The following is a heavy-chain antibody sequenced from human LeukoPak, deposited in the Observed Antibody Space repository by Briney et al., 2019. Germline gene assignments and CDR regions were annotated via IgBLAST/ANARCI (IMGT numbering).Heavy chain of an antibody. CDR1: GFTFSTYW. Sequence: GGSLRLSCAASGFTFSTYWMHWVRQAPGKGLVWVSRITGDGSTTRYADSVKGRFTISRENAKNTLYLQMNSLRAEDTAVYYCARDPSSLGFWGQGTLVTVSS. V-gene: IGHV3-74*01. D-gene: IGHD6-6*01. J-gene: IGHJ4*02. CDR2: ITGDGSTT. CDR3: ARDPSSLGF.